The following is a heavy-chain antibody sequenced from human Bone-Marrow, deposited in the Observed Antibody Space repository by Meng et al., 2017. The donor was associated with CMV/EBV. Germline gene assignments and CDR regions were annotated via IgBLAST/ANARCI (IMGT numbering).Heavy chain of an antibody. V-gene: IGHV3-11*01. J-gene: IGHJ3*02. Sequence: LSLTCAASGFSFSAKYMTWIRQVPGKGLEWVSYISPSGDTIWYADSVKGRFTISRDNVKNSLFLQMNSLRVEDTAVYYCAKPGARGTWDDGFDIWGQGTMVTVSS. D-gene: IGHD3-16*01. CDR1: GFSFSAKY. CDR3: AKPGARGTWDDGFDI. CDR2: ISPSGDTI.